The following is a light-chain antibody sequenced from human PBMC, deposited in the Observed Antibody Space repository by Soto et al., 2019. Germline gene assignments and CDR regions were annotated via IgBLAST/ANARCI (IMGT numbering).Light chain of an antibody. V-gene: IGLV1-40*01. CDR2: GNG. CDR3: QSFDSSRNGYV. Sequence: QSVLTQPPSASGTPGQRVTISCSGSNSNIGSNTVNWYQQLPGTAPKLLIYGNGNRPSGVPDRFSGSKSDTSASLAITGLQAEDEANYYCQSFDSSRNGYVFGTGTKVTVL. CDR1: NSNIGSNT. J-gene: IGLJ1*01.